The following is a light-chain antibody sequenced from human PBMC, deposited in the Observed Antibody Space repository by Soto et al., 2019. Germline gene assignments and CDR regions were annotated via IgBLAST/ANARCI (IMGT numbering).Light chain of an antibody. CDR3: QQRTRLPIT. V-gene: IGKV3-15*01. CDR2: GAS. Sequence: EIVMTQSPATLSVSPGERATLSCRASQSVTSNLAWYQQKPGQAPRLLIYGASTRATGIPARFSGSGSGTEFTLTISSLHSDDFAVYYCQQRTRLPITVGQGTRLESK. J-gene: IGKJ5*01. CDR1: QSVTSN.